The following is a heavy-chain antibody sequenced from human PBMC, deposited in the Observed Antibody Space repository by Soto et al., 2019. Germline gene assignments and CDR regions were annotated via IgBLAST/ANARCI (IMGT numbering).Heavy chain of an antibody. CDR2: IIPIFDTA. J-gene: IGHJ6*02. Sequence: QVQLVQSGAEVKKPGSSVKVSCKAPGGTFSSYAISWVRQAPGQGLEWMGGIIPIFDTANYAQKFQGRVTITADESTSTAYMELSSLRSEDTAVYYCAIAPYNKGPGGDYQYYGMDVWGQGTTVTVSS. CDR1: GGTFSSYA. CDR3: AIAPYNKGPGGDYQYYGMDV. V-gene: IGHV1-69*01. D-gene: IGHD4-4*01.